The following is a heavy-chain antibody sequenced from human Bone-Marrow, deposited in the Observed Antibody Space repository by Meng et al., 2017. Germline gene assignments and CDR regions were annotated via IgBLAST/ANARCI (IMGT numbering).Heavy chain of an antibody. CDR3: ARIDYAQDFDY. J-gene: IGHJ4*02. CDR1: GFTFSDYY. CDR2: ISSSSTI. D-gene: IGHD4-17*01. V-gene: IGHV3-69-1*02. Sequence: GESLKISCAASGFTFSDYYMNWVRQAPGKGLEWVSSISSSSTIYYADSVKGRFTISRDNAKNSLYLQMNSLRAEDTAVYYCARIDYAQDFDYWGQGTLVTVSS.